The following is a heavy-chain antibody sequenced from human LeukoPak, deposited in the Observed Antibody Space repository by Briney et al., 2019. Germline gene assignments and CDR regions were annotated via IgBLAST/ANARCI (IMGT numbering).Heavy chain of an antibody. Sequence: GRSLRLSCAASGFTFSSYAMHWVRQAPGKGLEWVALISYDGSNKYYADSVKGRFTISRDNSKNTPYLQMNSLRAEDTAVYYCAKDRVTMIVVVLDYWGQGTLVTVSS. V-gene: IGHV3-30*04. D-gene: IGHD3-22*01. CDR2: ISYDGSNK. CDR1: GFTFSSYA. J-gene: IGHJ4*02. CDR3: AKDRVTMIVVVLDY.